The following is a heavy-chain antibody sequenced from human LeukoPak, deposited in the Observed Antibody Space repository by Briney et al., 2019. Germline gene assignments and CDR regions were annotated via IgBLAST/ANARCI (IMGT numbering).Heavy chain of an antibody. D-gene: IGHD2-15*01. Sequence: SETLSLTCTVSGGPISSYYWSWIRQPPGKGLEWIGYIYYSGSTNYNPSLKSRVTISVDTAKNQFSLKLSSVTAADTAVYYCARGEYCSGGSCPYYYYYMDVWGKGTTVTISS. CDR1: GGPISSYY. CDR3: ARGEYCSGGSCPYYYYYMDV. J-gene: IGHJ6*03. CDR2: IYYSGST. V-gene: IGHV4-59*01.